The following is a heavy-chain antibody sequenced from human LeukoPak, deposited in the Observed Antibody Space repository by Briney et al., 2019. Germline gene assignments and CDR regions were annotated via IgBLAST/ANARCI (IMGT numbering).Heavy chain of an antibody. Sequence: NPSETLSLTCTVSGGSISSYYWSWIRQPPGKGLEWIGYIYYSGSTNYNPSLKSRVTISVDTSKNQFSLKLSSVTAADTAVYYCARQRRYCSGGSCYSAFDIWGQGTMVTVSS. CDR3: ARQRRYCSGGSCYSAFDI. V-gene: IGHV4-59*08. J-gene: IGHJ3*02. D-gene: IGHD2-15*01. CDR2: IYYSGST. CDR1: GGSISSYY.